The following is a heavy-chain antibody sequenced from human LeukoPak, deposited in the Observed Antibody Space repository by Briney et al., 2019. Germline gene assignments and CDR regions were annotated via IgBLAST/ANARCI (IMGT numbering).Heavy chain of an antibody. V-gene: IGHV1-69*05. CDR2: IIPIFGTA. J-gene: IGHJ3*02. CDR1: GGTFSSYA. CDR3: ARGLQLGHDAFDI. D-gene: IGHD3-16*01. Sequence: GASVKVSCKASGGTFSSYAISWVRQAPGQGLEWMGGIIPIFGTANYAQKFQGRVTITTDESTSTAYMELSSLRSEDTAVYYCARGLQLGHDAFDIWGQGTMVTVSS.